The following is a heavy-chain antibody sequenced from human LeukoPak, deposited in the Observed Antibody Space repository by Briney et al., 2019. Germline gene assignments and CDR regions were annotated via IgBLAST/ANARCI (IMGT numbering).Heavy chain of an antibody. J-gene: IGHJ3*02. CDR3: ARHGGISIFGVAQPGGAFDI. V-gene: IGHV1-69*04. CDR2: IIPILGIA. Sequence: SVKVSCKASGGTFSSYAISWVRQAPGQGLEWMGRIIPILGIANYAQKFQGRVTITADKSTSTAYMELSSLRSEDTAMCYCARHGGISIFGVAQPGGAFDIWGQGTMVTVSS. D-gene: IGHD3-3*01. CDR1: GGTFSSYA.